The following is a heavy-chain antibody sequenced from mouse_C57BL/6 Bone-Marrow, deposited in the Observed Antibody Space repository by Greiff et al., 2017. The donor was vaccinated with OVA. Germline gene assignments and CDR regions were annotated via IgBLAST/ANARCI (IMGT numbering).Heavy chain of an antibody. J-gene: IGHJ2*01. CDR1: GFTFSSYA. CDR3: TRVGTSWYFDY. V-gene: IGHV5-9-1*02. Sequence: EVMLVESGAGLVKPGGSLKLSCAASGFTFSSYAMSWVRQTPEKRLEWVAYISSGGDYIYYADTVKGRFTISRDNARNTLYLQMSSLKSEDTAMYYCTRVGTSWYFDYWGQGTTLTVSS. D-gene: IGHD4-1*01. CDR2: ISSGGDYI.